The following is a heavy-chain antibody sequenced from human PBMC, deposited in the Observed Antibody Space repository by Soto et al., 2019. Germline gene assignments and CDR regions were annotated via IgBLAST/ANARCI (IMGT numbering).Heavy chain of an antibody. CDR2: INSDGSST. J-gene: IGHJ4*02. CDR3: VRSSLVVAAATCEDY. CDR1: GFTFSSYW. V-gene: IGHV3-74*01. Sequence: EVQLVESGGGLVQPGESLRLSCAASGFTFSSYWMHWVRQAPGKGLVWVSRINSDGSSTSYAGSVKGRFIISRDNAKNTMKLQMHAQSAEDTAVYCGVRSSLVVAAATCEDYWGQGTLVTVSS. D-gene: IGHD2-15*01.